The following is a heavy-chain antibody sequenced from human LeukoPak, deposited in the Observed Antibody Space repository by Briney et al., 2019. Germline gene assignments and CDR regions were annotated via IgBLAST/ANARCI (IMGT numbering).Heavy chain of an antibody. CDR2: IIPIFGTA. Sequence: ASVKVSCKASGGTFSSYAIIWVRQAPGQGLEWMGGIIPIFGTANYAQKFQGRVTTTTDESTSTAYMELSSLRSEDTAVYYCAVRGYCSSTSCYRYFDYWGQGTLVTVSS. D-gene: IGHD2-2*01. CDR1: GGTFSSYA. J-gene: IGHJ4*02. V-gene: IGHV1-69*05. CDR3: AVRGYCSSTSCYRYFDY.